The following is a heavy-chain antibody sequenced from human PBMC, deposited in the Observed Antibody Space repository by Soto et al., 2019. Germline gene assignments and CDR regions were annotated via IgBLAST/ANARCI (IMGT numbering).Heavy chain of an antibody. V-gene: IGHV1-18*01. CDR1: GYDFTSYG. Sequence: QVRLVQSGGEVKKPGASVKVSCKASGYDFTSYGITWVRQAPGQGLEWLGWISPYNGNTRMSQKFQGRVTMTTESSTSSAYMEVSSLTADDTAVYFCARDYNLWTGYIEPWRQGTLVTVSS. CDR2: ISPYNGNT. D-gene: IGHD3-3*01. J-gene: IGHJ5*02. CDR3: ARDYNLWTGYIEP.